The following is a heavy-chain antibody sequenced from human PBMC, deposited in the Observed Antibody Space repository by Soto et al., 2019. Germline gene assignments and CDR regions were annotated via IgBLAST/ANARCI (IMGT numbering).Heavy chain of an antibody. V-gene: IGHV3-11*06. Sequence: QVQLVESGGGLVKPEGSLRLSCAASGFSFSDSYMSWVRQAPGKGLEWVAYISGSSGYTGYADSVKGRFTISRDNAKKSLYLQMNSLRVEDTAVYYCARDRGGYGPPDVWGQGTTVTVSS. CDR1: GFSFSDSY. J-gene: IGHJ6*02. CDR3: ARDRGGYGPPDV. D-gene: IGHD3-10*01. CDR2: ISGSSGYT.